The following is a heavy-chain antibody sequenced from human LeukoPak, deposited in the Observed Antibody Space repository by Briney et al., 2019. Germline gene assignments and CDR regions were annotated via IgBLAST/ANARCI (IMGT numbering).Heavy chain of an antibody. CDR2: ISGSGDST. D-gene: IGHD2-8*02. CDR1: GFTFSTYG. Sequence: PGGSLRLSCAASGFTFSTYGMSWVRQAPGQGLEWVSAISGSGDSTYYADSVKGRFTISRDNSRNTLYLQMNSLRAEDTAIYYCATYRQVLLPFESWGQGTLVTVSS. J-gene: IGHJ4*02. V-gene: IGHV3-23*01. CDR3: ATYRQVLLPFES.